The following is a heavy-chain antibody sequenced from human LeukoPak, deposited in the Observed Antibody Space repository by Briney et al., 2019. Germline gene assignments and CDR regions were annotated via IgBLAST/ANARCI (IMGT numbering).Heavy chain of an antibody. CDR3: ARGRKDIVVVPAAIFGY. Sequence: SGTLSLTCAVYGGSFSGYYWSWIRQPPGKGLEWIGEINHSGSTNYNPSLKGRVTISVDTSKNQFSLKLSSVTAADTAVYYCARGRKDIVVVPAAIFGYWGQGTLVTVSS. CDR1: GGSFSGYY. V-gene: IGHV4-34*01. CDR2: INHSGST. D-gene: IGHD2-2*01. J-gene: IGHJ4*02.